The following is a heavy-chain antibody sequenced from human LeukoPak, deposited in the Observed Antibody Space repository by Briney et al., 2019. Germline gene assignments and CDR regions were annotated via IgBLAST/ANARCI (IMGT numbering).Heavy chain of an antibody. Sequence: GGSPRLSCAASGFTFSSYWMSWVRQAPGKGLEWVANIKQDGSEKYYVDSVKGRFTISRDNAKNSLYLQMNSLRAEDTAVYYCARDPYTIWGGHDYWGQGTLVTVSS. D-gene: IGHD3-16*01. J-gene: IGHJ4*02. CDR1: GFTFSSYW. CDR2: IKQDGSEK. V-gene: IGHV3-7*01. CDR3: ARDPYTIWGGHDY.